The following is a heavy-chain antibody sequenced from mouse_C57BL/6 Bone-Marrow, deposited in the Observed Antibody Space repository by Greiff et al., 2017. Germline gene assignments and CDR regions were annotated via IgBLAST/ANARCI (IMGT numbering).Heavy chain of an antibody. D-gene: IGHD2-1*01. Sequence: QVQLQQPGAELVKPGASVKMSCKASGYTFTSYWITWVKQRPGQGLEWIGDRYPGSGSTNYNEKVKSKATLTVDTSSSPAYLQLSSLTSEDAAVYYCAKIYYGPFDYGGQGTTLTVSA. V-gene: IGHV1-55*01. CDR3: AKIYYGPFDY. CDR2: RYPGSGST. J-gene: IGHJ2*01. CDR1: GYTFTSYW.